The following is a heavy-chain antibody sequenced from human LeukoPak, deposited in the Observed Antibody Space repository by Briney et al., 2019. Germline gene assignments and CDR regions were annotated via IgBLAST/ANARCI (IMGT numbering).Heavy chain of an antibody. CDR2: IYYSGRT. Sequence: SETLSLTCTVSGGSISPYSWSWIRQPPGKGLEWTGYIYYSGRTSYNTSLKGRVTISVDTSNNQFSLKLSSVTAADTAVYYCARAKYCDGDCYYYFDYWGQGTLVTVSS. D-gene: IGHD2-21*02. J-gene: IGHJ4*02. CDR1: GGSISPYS. V-gene: IGHV4-59*01. CDR3: ARAKYCDGDCYYYFDY.